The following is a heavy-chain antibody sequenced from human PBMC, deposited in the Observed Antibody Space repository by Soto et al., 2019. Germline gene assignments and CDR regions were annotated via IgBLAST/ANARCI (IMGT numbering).Heavy chain of an antibody. CDR3: ARDFYSSANF. V-gene: IGHV3-74*01. J-gene: IGHJ4*02. CDR2: INTDGSSA. D-gene: IGHD6-19*01. CDR1: GFTFSSYW. Sequence: VGSLRLSCGASGFTFSSYWMHWIRQAPGKGLVWVSRINTDGSSATYADSVKGRFTISRDNAKNTLYLQMNSLRAEDTAVYYCARDFYSSANFWGQGTLVTVSS.